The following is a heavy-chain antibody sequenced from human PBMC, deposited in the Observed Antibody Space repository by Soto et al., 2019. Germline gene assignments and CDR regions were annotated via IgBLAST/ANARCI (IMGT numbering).Heavy chain of an antibody. CDR2: IYYSGST. CDR3: ARYCSGGSCSPTE. V-gene: IGHV4-59*01. CDR1: GGSISSYY. D-gene: IGHD2-15*01. Sequence: PSETLSLTCTVSGGSISSYYWSWIRQTPGKGLEWIGYIYYSGSTNYTPTLKSRVTISVDTSKNQFSLKLSSVTAADTAVYYCARYCSGGSCSPTEWGQGTLVTV. J-gene: IGHJ4*02.